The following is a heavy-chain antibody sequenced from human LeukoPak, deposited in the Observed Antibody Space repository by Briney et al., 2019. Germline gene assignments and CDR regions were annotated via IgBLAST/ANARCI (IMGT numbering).Heavy chain of an antibody. J-gene: IGHJ4*02. Sequence: GGSLRLSCAASGFTVSSNYMSWVRQAPGKGLEWVSVIYSGGSTYYADSVKGRFTISRDNSKNTLYLQMNSLRAEDTAVYYCARDTVTHYFDYWGQGALVTVSS. CDR2: IYSGGST. D-gene: IGHD4-17*01. V-gene: IGHV3-66*01. CDR3: ARDTVTHYFDY. CDR1: GFTVSSNY.